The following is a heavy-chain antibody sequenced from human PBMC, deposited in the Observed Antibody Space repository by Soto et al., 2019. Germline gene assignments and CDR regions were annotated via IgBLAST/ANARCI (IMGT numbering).Heavy chain of an antibody. J-gene: IGHJ4*02. V-gene: IGHV3-23*01. CDR1: GFTFSSYS. CDR3: AKDRGNDYQLAVTFDS. CDR2: ITGGGGGT. Sequence: GGSLRLSCAASGFTFSSYSINWVRQAPGKGLQWVSSITGGGGGTYHTDSVRGRFTISRDNSKNTVYLQMNSLRVEDTAIYYCAKDRGNDYQLAVTFDSWGQGTLVTVSS. D-gene: IGHD2-2*01.